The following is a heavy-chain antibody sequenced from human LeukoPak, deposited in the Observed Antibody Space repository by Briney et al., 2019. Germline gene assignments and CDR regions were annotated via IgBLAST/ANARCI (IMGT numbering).Heavy chain of an antibody. CDR1: GFTFSSYA. D-gene: IGHD6-19*01. V-gene: IGHV3-30*03. CDR2: VSYDGSNK. CDR3: ARYDVGWYYFDY. J-gene: IGHJ4*02. Sequence: PGGSLRLSCAASGFTFSSYAMHWVRQAPGKGPEWVAVVSYDGSNKYYADSVKDRFTISSDNSKNTLYLQIHSLRAEDTAVYYCARYDVGWYYFDYWGQGTLVTVSS.